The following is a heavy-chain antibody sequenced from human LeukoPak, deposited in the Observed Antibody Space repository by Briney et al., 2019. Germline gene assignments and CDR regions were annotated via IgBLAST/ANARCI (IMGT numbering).Heavy chain of an antibody. Sequence: ASVKVSCKASGYTFTSYGISWVRQAPGQGLEWMGWISAYNGNTNYAQKLQGRVTMTTDTSTSTAYMELRSLRSDDTAVYYCARDRKAYSSSSPFSSFWGQATLVTVSS. CDR3: ARDRKAYSSSSPFSSF. CDR1: GYTFTSYG. CDR2: ISAYNGNT. V-gene: IGHV1-18*01. J-gene: IGHJ4*02. D-gene: IGHD6-6*01.